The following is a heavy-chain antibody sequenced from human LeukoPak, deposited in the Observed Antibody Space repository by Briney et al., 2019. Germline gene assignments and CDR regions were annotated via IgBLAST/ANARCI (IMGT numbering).Heavy chain of an antibody. Sequence: GGSLRLSCAASGFTFSNYWMSWVRQAPGKGLEWVSAISGSGGSTYYADSVKGRFTISRDNSKNTLYLQMNSLRAEDTAVYYCAKDPNYDSSGYSLDYWGQGTLVTVSS. V-gene: IGHV3-23*01. CDR3: AKDPNYDSSGYSLDY. CDR2: ISGSGGST. D-gene: IGHD3-22*01. J-gene: IGHJ4*02. CDR1: GFTFSNYW.